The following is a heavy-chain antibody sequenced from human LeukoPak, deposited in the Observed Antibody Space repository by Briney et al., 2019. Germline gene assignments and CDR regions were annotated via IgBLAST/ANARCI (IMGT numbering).Heavy chain of an antibody. J-gene: IGHJ5*02. CDR2: ISGSGGTT. CDR3: AKATHNWNPFDP. D-gene: IGHD1-1*01. Sequence: PGGSLRLSCAASGFTFSSYAMSWVRQAPGKGLEWVSAISGSGGTTFYADSVKGRFTISRDNSKDTLYLQMNSLRAEDTAVYYCAKATHNWNPFDPWGQGTLVTVSS. CDR1: GFTFSSYA. V-gene: IGHV3-23*01.